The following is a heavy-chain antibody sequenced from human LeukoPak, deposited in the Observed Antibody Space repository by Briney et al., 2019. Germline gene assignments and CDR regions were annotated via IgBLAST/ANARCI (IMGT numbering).Heavy chain of an antibody. J-gene: IGHJ4*02. CDR1: GGSISSSSYS. CDR2: IYYSGST. D-gene: IGHD5-18*01. V-gene: IGHV4-39*07. Sequence: SETLSLTCTVSGGSISSSSYSWGWIRQPPGRGLEWIGSIYYSGSTYYNPSLKSRVTISVDTSKNQFSLKLSSVTAADTAVYYCARGRGYSYGLTSRTFDYWGQGTLVTVSS. CDR3: ARGRGYSYGLTSRTFDY.